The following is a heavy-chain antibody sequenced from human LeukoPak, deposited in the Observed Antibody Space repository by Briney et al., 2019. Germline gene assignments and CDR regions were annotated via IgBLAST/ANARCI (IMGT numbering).Heavy chain of an antibody. CDR1: GFTFSSYW. J-gene: IGHJ4*02. Sequence: GGSLRLSCAASGFTFSSYWMSWVRQAPGKGLEWVANIKQDGSEKYYVDSVKGRFTISRDNAKNSLYLQMNSLRAEDTAVYYCARTYGTGSYYTRWYYFDYWGQGTLVTVSS. V-gene: IGHV3-7*01. CDR3: ARTYGTGSYYTRWYYFDY. D-gene: IGHD3-10*01. CDR2: IKQDGSEK.